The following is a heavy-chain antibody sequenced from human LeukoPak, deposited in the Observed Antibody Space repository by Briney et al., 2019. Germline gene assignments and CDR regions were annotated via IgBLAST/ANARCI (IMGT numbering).Heavy chain of an antibody. J-gene: IGHJ4*02. V-gene: IGHV4-34*01. D-gene: IGHD3-10*01. Sequence: PSETLPLTCAVYGGSFSGYYWSWIRQPPGKGLEWIGEINHSGSTNYNPSLKSRVTISVDTSKNQFSLRLSSVTAADTAVYYCARELGYYGSGSYFDYWGQGTLVTVSS. CDR1: GGSFSGYY. CDR3: ARELGYYGSGSYFDY. CDR2: INHSGST.